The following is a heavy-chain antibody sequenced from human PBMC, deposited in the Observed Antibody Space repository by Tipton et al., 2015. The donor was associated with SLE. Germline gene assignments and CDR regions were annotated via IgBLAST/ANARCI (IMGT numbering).Heavy chain of an antibody. D-gene: IGHD6-13*01. V-gene: IGHV4-30-2*01. CDR1: GGSISSGGYS. Sequence: TLSLTCAVSGGSISSGGYSWSWIRQPPGKGLEWIGYIYHSGSTYYNPSLKSRVTISVDRSKNQSSLKLSSVTAADTAVYYCARPTYSRSLGDAFDIWGQGTMVTVSS. CDR2: IYHSGST. J-gene: IGHJ3*02. CDR3: ARPTYSRSLGDAFDI.